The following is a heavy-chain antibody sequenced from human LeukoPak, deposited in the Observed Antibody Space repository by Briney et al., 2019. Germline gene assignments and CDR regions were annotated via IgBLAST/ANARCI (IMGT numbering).Heavy chain of an antibody. CDR1: GFTFSNSW. D-gene: IGHD2-21*02. Sequence: GGSLRLSCAASGFTFSNSWMDWVRQAPGKGLEWVANIKGDGSEKYYVDSVKARFTISRDNAKNSLYLQMSSLRAEDTAVYYCSWRLEYWGQGTLVTVSS. J-gene: IGHJ4*02. V-gene: IGHV3-7*01. CDR2: IKGDGSEK. CDR3: SWRLEY.